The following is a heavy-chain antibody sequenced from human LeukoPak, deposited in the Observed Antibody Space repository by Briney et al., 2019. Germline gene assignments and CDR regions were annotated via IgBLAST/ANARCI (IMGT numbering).Heavy chain of an antibody. Sequence: ASVKVSCKASGYTFTSYGISWVRQAPGQRLEWMGWINAGNGNTKYSQKFQGRVTITRDTSASTAYMELSSLRSEDTAVYYCARVSGGYSYGFDYWGQGTLVTVSS. V-gene: IGHV1-3*01. CDR1: GYTFTSYG. J-gene: IGHJ4*02. CDR2: INAGNGNT. CDR3: ARVSGGYSYGFDY. D-gene: IGHD5-18*01.